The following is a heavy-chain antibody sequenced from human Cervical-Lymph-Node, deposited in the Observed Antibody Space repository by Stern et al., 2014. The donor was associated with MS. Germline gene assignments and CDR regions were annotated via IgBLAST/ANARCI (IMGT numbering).Heavy chain of an antibody. CDR2: IYYSGNT. CDR3: AGGEFLEWSRVDY. V-gene: IGHV4-61*01. CDR1: GDSVDIGRYY. J-gene: IGHJ4*02. D-gene: IGHD3-3*01. Sequence: QLQLQESGPGLVKPSETLSLTCTVSGDSVDIGRYYWTWIRQPPGKNLEWIGYIYYSGNTNYNSSLQSRVTISVDASKNQFSLKLSSVTAADTAVYYCAGGEFLEWSRVDYWGQGALVTVSS.